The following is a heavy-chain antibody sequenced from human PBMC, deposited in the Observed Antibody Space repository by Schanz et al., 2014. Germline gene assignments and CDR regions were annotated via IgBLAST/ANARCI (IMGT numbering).Heavy chain of an antibody. CDR3: ARGVRIDY. D-gene: IGHD3-3*01. CDR2: MSWNAGSL. V-gene: IGHV3-9*01. J-gene: IGHJ4*02. CDR1: RFTISRNP. Sequence: EVQVVESGGGLVQPGGSLRLSCTGSRFTISRNPIHWVRQAPGKGLEWVSGMSWNAGSLGYGDSVKGRFTISRDNAKNSLYLQMNSLTAEDTAVYYCARGVRIDYWGQGTLVTVSS.